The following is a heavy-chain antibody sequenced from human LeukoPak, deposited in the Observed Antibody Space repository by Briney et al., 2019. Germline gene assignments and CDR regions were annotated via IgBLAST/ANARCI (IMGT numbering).Heavy chain of an antibody. CDR2: IWYDGSNK. Sequence: QPGRSLRLSCAASGFTFSSYGMHWVRQAPGKGLEWVAVIWYDGSNKYYADSVKGRFTISRDNSKNTLYLQMNSLRAEDTAVYYCAKPLQFDSSKWSDAFDIWGQGTMVTVSS. V-gene: IGHV3-33*06. CDR3: AKPLQFDSSKWSDAFDI. J-gene: IGHJ3*02. CDR1: GFTFSSYG. D-gene: IGHD3-22*01.